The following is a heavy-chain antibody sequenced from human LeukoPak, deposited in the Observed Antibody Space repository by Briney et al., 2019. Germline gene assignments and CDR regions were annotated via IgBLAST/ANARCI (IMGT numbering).Heavy chain of an antibody. CDR1: GFTFSSYA. V-gene: IGHV3-30*18. J-gene: IGHJ3*02. D-gene: IGHD3-22*01. CDR3: AKGDYYDSSGYYYGHAFDI. Sequence: GGSLRLSCAASGFTFSSYAMSWVRQAPGKGLEWVAVISYDGSNKYYADSVKGRFTISRDNSKNTLYLQMNSLRAEDMALYYCAKGDYYDSSGYYYGHAFDIWGQGTMVTVSS. CDR2: ISYDGSNK.